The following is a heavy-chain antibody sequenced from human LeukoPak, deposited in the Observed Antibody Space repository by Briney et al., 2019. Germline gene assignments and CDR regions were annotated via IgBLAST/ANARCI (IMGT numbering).Heavy chain of an antibody. CDR2: IIPIFGTA. J-gene: IGHJ4*02. CDR3: ARGRRVTMIVVVNGDFDY. Sequence: ASVKVSCKASGGTFSSYAISWVRQAPGQGLEWMGGIIPIFGTANYAQKFQGRVTITADESTSTAYMELSSLRSDDTAVYYCARGRRVTMIVVVNGDFDYWGQGTLVTVSS. CDR1: GGTFSSYA. V-gene: IGHV1-69*13. D-gene: IGHD3-22*01.